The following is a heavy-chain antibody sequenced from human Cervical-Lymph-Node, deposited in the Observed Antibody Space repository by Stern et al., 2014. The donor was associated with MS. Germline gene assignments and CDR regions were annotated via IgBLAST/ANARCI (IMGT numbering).Heavy chain of an antibody. CDR3: ARDRWDRVFDY. CDR1: DYTFTSYG. D-gene: IGHD1-26*01. J-gene: IGHJ4*02. Sequence: VQLVESGAEVTKPGASVKVSCKASDYTFTSYGISWVRQAPGQGLEWMGWISGYNGKTDYAQKFQGRVTMTIDISTTTAYMELRSLKSDDTAVYYGARDRWDRVFDYWGQGTLVTVSS. V-gene: IGHV1-18*01. CDR2: ISGYNGKT.